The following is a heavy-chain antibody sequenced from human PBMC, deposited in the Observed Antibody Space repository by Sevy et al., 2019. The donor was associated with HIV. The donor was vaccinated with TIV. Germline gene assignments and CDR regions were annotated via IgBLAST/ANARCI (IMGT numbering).Heavy chain of an antibody. V-gene: IGHV3-23*01. CDR3: AKVPGGVTMVRGVIITSFDY. CDR2: ISGSGGST. D-gene: IGHD3-10*01. Sequence: GGSLRLSCAASGFTFSSYAMSWVRQAPGKGLEWVSAISGSGGSTYYANSVKGRFTISRDNSKNTLYLKMNSLRAEDTAVYYCAKVPGGVTMVRGVIITSFDYWGQGTLVTVSS. J-gene: IGHJ4*02. CDR1: GFTFSSYA.